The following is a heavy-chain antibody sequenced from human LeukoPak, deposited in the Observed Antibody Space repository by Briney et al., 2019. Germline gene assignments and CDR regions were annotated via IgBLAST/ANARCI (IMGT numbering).Heavy chain of an antibody. V-gene: IGHV4-31*03. CDR1: GGSINSGGYY. Sequence: PSETLSLTCTVSGGSINSGGYYWTWIRQHPEKGLEWIGYIYYSGTTYYNPSLKSRVTISIDTSKNQFSLNLSSVTAADTAVYYCARGGYDSTGYSVYCFDFWGQGTLVTVSS. J-gene: IGHJ4*02. CDR2: IYYSGTT. CDR3: ARGGYDSTGYSVYCFDF. D-gene: IGHD3-22*01.